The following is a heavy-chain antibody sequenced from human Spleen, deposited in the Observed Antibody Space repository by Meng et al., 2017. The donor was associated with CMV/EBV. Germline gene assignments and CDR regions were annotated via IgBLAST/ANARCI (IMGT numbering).Heavy chain of an antibody. J-gene: IGHJ4*02. V-gene: IGHV3-23*01. CDR3: ARHSGSYKNDY. Sequence: SCAASGFTFSSYDMSWVRQAQGKGLEWVSAISGSGGSTYYADSVKGRFTISRDNAKNTLYLQMNSLRAEDTAVYYCARHSGSYKNDYWGQGTLVTVSS. CDR1: GFTFSSYD. D-gene: IGHD1-26*01. CDR2: ISGSGGST.